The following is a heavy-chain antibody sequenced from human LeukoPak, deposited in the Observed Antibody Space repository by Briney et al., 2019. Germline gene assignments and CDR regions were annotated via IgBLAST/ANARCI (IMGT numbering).Heavy chain of an antibody. D-gene: IGHD6-13*01. Sequence: ASETLSLTCTVSGDSIGRYYWSWIRQPPGKGLEWIGELNHSGSTNYNPSLKSRVTISVDTSKNQFSLKLSSVTAADTAVYYCAREANIASAIVWFDPWGQGTLVTVSS. CDR3: AREANIASAIVWFDP. CDR2: LNHSGST. CDR1: GDSIGRYY. V-gene: IGHV4-34*01. J-gene: IGHJ5*02.